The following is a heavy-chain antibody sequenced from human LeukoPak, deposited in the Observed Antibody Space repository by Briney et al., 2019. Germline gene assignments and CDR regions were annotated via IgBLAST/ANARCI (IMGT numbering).Heavy chain of an antibody. CDR1: GITLSGYA. J-gene: IGHJ3*02. Sequence: PGGSLRLSCAASGITLSGYAMSWVRQAPGKGLEWVSVISGSGGMTHYADSVKGRFTISRDSSKNTMYLQMNSLRAEDTAIYFCAKGDYGGNPDAFDIWGQRTVVPVSS. V-gene: IGHV3-23*01. CDR3: AKGDYGGNPDAFDI. D-gene: IGHD4-23*01. CDR2: ISGSGGMT.